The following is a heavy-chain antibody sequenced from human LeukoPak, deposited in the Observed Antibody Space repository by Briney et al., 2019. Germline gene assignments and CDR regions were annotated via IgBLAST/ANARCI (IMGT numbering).Heavy chain of an antibody. CDR3: ARGLRGIAAAGTRVNWFDP. V-gene: IGHV4-34*01. Sequence: PSETLSLTCAVYGGSFSGYYWSWIRQPPGKGLEWIGEINHSGSTNYNPSLKSRVTISVDTSKNQFSLKLGSVTAADTAVYYCARGLRGIAAAGTRVNWFDPWGQGTLVTVSS. J-gene: IGHJ5*02. CDR1: GGSFSGYY. CDR2: INHSGST. D-gene: IGHD6-13*01.